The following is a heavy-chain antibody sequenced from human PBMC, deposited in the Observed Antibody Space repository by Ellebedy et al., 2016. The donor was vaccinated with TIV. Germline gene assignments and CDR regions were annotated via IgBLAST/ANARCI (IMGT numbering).Heavy chain of an antibody. Sequence: MPSETLSLTCTVSGASVSSYYWTWIRQPPGKGLEWIGEINHSGSTNYNPSLKSRVTISVDTSKNQFSLKLSSVTAADTAVYYCARCSIGSGLDYWGQGTLVTVSS. J-gene: IGHJ4*02. CDR3: ARCSIGSGLDY. D-gene: IGHD3-3*01. V-gene: IGHV4-34*01. CDR2: INHSGST. CDR1: GASVSSYY.